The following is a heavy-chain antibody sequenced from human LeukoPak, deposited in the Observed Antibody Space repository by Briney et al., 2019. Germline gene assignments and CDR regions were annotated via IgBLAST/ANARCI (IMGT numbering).Heavy chain of an antibody. CDR2: INPNSGGT. J-gene: IGHJ4*02. CDR1: GYTFTGYY. V-gene: IGHV1-2*02. D-gene: IGHD6-13*01. Sequence: ASVKVSCKASGYTFTGYYIHWMRHAPGQGLEWMGWINPNSGGTNSAQKFQGRVTMTRDTSTSTAYMELSSLRSDDTAVYYCARYMGSSWYFDYWGQGTLVTVSS. CDR3: ARYMGSSWYFDY.